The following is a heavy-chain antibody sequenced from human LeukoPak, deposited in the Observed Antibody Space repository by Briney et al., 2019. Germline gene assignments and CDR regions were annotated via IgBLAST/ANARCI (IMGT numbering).Heavy chain of an antibody. Sequence: GGSLRLSCAASGFTFSDYYMSWIRQAPGKGLEWVAVISYDGSNKYYADSVKGRFTISRDNSKNTLYLQMNSLRAEDTAVYYCARGEGSGAAVVTPFIDYWGQGTLVTVSS. J-gene: IGHJ4*02. CDR2: ISYDGSNK. CDR3: ARGEGSGAAVVTPFIDY. V-gene: IGHV3-30*03. D-gene: IGHD4-23*01. CDR1: GFTFSDYY.